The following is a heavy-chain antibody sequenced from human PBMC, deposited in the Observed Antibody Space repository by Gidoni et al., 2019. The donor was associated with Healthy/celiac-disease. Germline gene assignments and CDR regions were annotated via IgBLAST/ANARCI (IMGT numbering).Heavy chain of an antibody. Sequence: EVQLVQSGAEVKKPGESLKISCKGSGYSFTSYWIGWVRQMPGKGLEWMGIIYPGDSDTRYSPSFQGQVTISADKSISTAYLQWSSLKASDTAMYYCARHGAVVVPAATRGGKYYYGMDVWGQGTTVTVSS. V-gene: IGHV5-51*01. CDR2: IYPGDSDT. CDR1: GYSFTSYW. CDR3: ARHGAVVVPAATRGGKYYYGMDV. J-gene: IGHJ6*02. D-gene: IGHD2-2*01.